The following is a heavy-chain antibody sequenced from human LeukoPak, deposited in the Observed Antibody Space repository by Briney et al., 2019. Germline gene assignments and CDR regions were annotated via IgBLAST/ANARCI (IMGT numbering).Heavy chain of an antibody. Sequence: GGSLRLSCAASGFTFSSYAMHWVRQAPGKGLEWVAVISYDGSNKYYADSVKGRFTISRDNAKNTLYLQMNSLRAEDTAVYYCARGAIAGANFDYWGQGALVTVSS. D-gene: IGHD1-26*01. V-gene: IGHV3-30-3*01. CDR2: ISYDGSNK. CDR3: ARGAIAGANFDY. J-gene: IGHJ4*02. CDR1: GFTFSSYA.